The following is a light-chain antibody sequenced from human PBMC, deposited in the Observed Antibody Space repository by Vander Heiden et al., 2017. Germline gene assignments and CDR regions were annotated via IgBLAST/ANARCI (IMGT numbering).Light chain of an antibody. J-gene: IGKJ3*01. CDR2: WAS. CDR1: QSVLYSSNNKNY. V-gene: IGKV4-1*01. Sequence: DIVMTQSPDSLAVSLGERATINCKSSQSVLYSSNNKNYLAWYQQKPGQPPKLLIYWASTRESGVPDRFSGSGYGTDFTLTISSLQAEDVAVYYCQQYDSTPLFTFGHGTKVDIK. CDR3: QQYDSTPLFT.